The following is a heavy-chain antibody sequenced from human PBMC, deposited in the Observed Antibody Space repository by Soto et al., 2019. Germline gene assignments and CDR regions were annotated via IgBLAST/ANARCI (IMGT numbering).Heavy chain of an antibody. CDR2: ISAAGDP. V-gene: IGHV3-13*05. CDR3: ARTDRDFYRLDV. CDR1: GFTFRNYD. Sequence: EVQLVESGGGLVQPGGSLRLSCEASGFTFRNYDMHWVRQGTGKGLEWVSGISAAGDPDYADSVEGRFTISRENAQNSFFLQMNSLRVGDTAVYCFARTDRDFYRLDVWGQGTTVIVSS. J-gene: IGHJ6*02.